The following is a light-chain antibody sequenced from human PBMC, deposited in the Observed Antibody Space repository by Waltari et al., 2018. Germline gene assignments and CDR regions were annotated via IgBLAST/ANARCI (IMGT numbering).Light chain of an antibody. Sequence: DIVMTQTPLSLSVTPGQPASISCKSSQSLLFSDGNTYLFWFLQKPGQHPQLLIYAVSNRFSGVPDRFSGSGSGTEFTLKISRVEAEDVGVYYCMQSVQFPLTFGQGTKVEIK. CDR1: QSLLFSDGNTY. CDR3: MQSVQFPLT. V-gene: IGKV2D-29*01. CDR2: AVS. J-gene: IGKJ1*01.